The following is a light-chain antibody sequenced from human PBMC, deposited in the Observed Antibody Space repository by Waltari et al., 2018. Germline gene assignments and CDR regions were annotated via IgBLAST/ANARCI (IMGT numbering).Light chain of an antibody. CDR2: DVS. CDR3: SSYTTSRTLAV. Sequence: QSALTQPASVSGSPGQSITIPCTGTSSAICGYDYVSSYQQYPGRAPKLLIYDVSIRPSGVSDRFSGSKSANTASLTIYGLQAEDEADYYCSSYTTSRTLAVFGGGTKLTVL. CDR1: SSAICGYDY. J-gene: IGLJ2*01. V-gene: IGLV2-14*03.